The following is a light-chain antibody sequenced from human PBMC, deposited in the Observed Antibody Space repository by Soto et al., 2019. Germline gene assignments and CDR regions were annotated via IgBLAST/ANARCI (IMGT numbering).Light chain of an antibody. J-gene: IGKJ4*01. CDR3: QQYNSYPPT. V-gene: IGKV1-5*03. CDR2: KAS. Sequence: DIQMTQSPSTLSASVGDRVTITCRASQSISSWLAWYQQKPGKAPKLLIYKASSLESGVPSRFSGSGSGTEFTLTISSLQPDDFASYYCQQYNSYPPTFGGGTKVAIK. CDR1: QSISSW.